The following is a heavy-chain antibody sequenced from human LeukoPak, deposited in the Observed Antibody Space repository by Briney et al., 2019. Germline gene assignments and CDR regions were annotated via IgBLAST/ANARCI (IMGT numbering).Heavy chain of an antibody. CDR2: IYSGGST. CDR3: VMLPTGDC. D-gene: IGHD2-8*01. Sequence: GGSLRLSCAASGFTVSSNYMSWVRQAPGKGLEWVSVIYSGGSTYYADSVKGRFTLSRDNSKNTVYLQMNSLRAEDTAVYYCVMLPTGDCWGQGTLVTVSS. V-gene: IGHV3-53*01. J-gene: IGHJ4*02. CDR1: GFTVSSNY.